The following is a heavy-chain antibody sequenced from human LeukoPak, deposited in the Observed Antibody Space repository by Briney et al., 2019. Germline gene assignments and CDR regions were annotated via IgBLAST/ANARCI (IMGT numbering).Heavy chain of an antibody. V-gene: IGHV1-2*02. CDR2: INPNSGGT. D-gene: IGHD6-6*01. CDR3: ARDQAQIAARPYHWFDP. J-gene: IGHJ5*02. Sequence: ASVKVSCKASGYTFTGYYMHWVRQAPGQGLEWMGWINPNSGGTNYAQKFQGRVTMTRDTSISTAYMELSRLRSDDTAVYYCARDQAQIAARPYHWFDPWGQGTLVTVSS. CDR1: GYTFTGYY.